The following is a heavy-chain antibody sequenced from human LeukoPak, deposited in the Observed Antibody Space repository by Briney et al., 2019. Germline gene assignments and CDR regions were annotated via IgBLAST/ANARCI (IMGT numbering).Heavy chain of an antibody. CDR1: GFTFSNYA. Sequence: GGSLRLSCAASGFTFSNYAVNWIRQAPGKGLKWVSVISGSGSSIYYTDSVKGRFTISRDNSKNTLYLQMNSLRAEDTAVYYCARDVGAGGSGLNWLDPWGQGTLVTVSS. V-gene: IGHV3-23*01. CDR3: ARDVGAGGSGLNWLDP. CDR2: ISGSGSSI. D-gene: IGHD3-3*01. J-gene: IGHJ5*02.